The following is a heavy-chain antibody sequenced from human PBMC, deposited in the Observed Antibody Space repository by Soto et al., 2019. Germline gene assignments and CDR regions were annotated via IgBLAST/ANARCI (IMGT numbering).Heavy chain of an antibody. CDR2: IYYSGGT. CDR3: ARASTTVTTLDY. V-gene: IGHV4-39*01. Sequence: PSETLSLTCTVSGGSISSSSYFWGWIRQPPGKGLEWIGSIYYSGGTYYNPSLKSRVTISVDTSKNQFSLKLSSVTAADTAVYYFARASTTVTTLDYWGQGTLVTVSS. D-gene: IGHD4-17*01. CDR1: GGSISSSSYF. J-gene: IGHJ4*02.